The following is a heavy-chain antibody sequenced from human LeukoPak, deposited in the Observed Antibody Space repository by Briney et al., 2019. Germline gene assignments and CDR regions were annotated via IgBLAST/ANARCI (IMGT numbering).Heavy chain of an antibody. CDR2: INHSGST. V-gene: IGHV4-34*01. CDR1: GGSFSGYY. CDR3: ASPIAARRHAFDI. D-gene: IGHD6-6*01. Sequence: SETLSLTCAVYGGSFSGYYWSWIRQPPGKGLEWIGEINHSGSTNYNPSLKSRVTISVDTSKNQFSLKLNSVTAADTAVYYCASPIAARRHAFDIWGQGTMVTVSS. J-gene: IGHJ3*02.